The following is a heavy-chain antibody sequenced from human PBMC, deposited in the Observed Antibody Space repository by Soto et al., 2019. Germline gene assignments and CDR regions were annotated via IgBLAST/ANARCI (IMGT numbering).Heavy chain of an antibody. CDR1: GFTFSSYG. CDR3: AREPRIAAAGTDYYYYYGMDV. J-gene: IGHJ6*02. Sequence: QVQLVESGGGVVQPGRSLRLSCAASGFTFSSYGIHWVRQAPGKGLEWVAVIWYDGSNKYYADSVKGRFTISRDNSKNTLYLQMNSLRAEDTAVYYCAREPRIAAAGTDYYYYYGMDVWGQGTTVTVSS. CDR2: IWYDGSNK. D-gene: IGHD6-13*01. V-gene: IGHV3-30*19.